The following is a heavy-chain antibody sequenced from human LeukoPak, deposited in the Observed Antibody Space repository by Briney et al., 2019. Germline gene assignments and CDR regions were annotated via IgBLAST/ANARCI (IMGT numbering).Heavy chain of an antibody. J-gene: IGHJ4*02. V-gene: IGHV3-48*01. D-gene: IGHD7-27*01. CDR2: MNSSNRNR. CDR1: GFTFNRYS. CDR3: VRGGTGDGNYFDY. Sequence: GVSLRLSCAGSGFTFNRYSINWVGQALGNGLGWVSYMNSSNRNRYYADSLKGRFTISTHNAYNSLYLQMNSLTAGDTAVYYCVRGGTGDGNYFDYWGQGTLVTVSS.